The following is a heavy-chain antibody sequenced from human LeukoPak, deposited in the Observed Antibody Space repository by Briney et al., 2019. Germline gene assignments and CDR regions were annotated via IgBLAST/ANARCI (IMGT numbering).Heavy chain of an antibody. CDR3: SERGIVIRAVIIIRFHKEAYYFDY. Sequence: GGSLRLSCVVSGITLSNYGMSWVRQAPGKGLEWVSGIRERGGSTNYADSVKGRFIISRDTSKNTVYLQMKSLRVEDPAVYFWSERGIVIRAVIIIRFHKEAYYFDYWGQGILVTVSS. V-gene: IGHV3-23*01. D-gene: IGHD3-10*01. CDR2: IRERGGST. J-gene: IGHJ4*02. CDR1: GITLSNYG.